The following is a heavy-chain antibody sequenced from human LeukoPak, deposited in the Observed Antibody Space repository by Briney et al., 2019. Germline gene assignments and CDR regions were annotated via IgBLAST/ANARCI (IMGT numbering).Heavy chain of an antibody. D-gene: IGHD2-15*01. J-gene: IGHJ6*02. Sequence: QTGGSLRLSCAASGFTFSSYAMSWVRQAPGKGLEWVSAISGSGGSTYYADSVKGRFTISRDNSKNTLYLQMNSLRAEDTAVYYCARDCSGGTCYSQYYYGMDVWGQGTTVTVSS. CDR3: ARDCSGGTCYSQYYYGMDV. CDR2: ISGSGGST. CDR1: GFTFSSYA. V-gene: IGHV3-23*01.